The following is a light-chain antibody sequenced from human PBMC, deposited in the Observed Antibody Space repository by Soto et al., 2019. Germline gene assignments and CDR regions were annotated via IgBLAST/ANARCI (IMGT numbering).Light chain of an antibody. CDR1: QSVSSN. Sequence: EIVMTQSPATLSVSPGERAILSCRASQSVSSNLAWYQQKPGQAPRLLIYGASTRATGIPARFSGSGSGTEFTLTISSLQSEDFAVYSCQHYNNWPPLTFGGGTKVEIK. J-gene: IGKJ4*01. V-gene: IGKV3-15*01. CDR2: GAS. CDR3: QHYNNWPPLT.